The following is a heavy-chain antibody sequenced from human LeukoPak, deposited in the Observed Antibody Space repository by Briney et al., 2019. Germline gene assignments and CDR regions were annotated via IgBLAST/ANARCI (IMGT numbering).Heavy chain of an antibody. CDR3: AKVGGSSMVRGVIHFDY. Sequence: GRSLRLSCAASGFTFSTYAMSWVRQAPGKGLEWVSSVSDSDGSTYYADSVKGRFTISRDNSKNTVYLQMNSLRAEDTAVYYCAKVGGSSMVRGVIHFDYWGQGTLVTVSS. V-gene: IGHV3-23*01. D-gene: IGHD3-10*01. CDR2: VSDSDGST. CDR1: GFTFSTYA. J-gene: IGHJ4*02.